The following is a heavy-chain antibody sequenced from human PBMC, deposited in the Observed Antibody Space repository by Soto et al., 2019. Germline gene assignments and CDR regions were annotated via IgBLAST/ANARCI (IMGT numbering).Heavy chain of an antibody. CDR3: ARGATWAHDAFDI. CDR2: IYYSGST. Sequence: PSETLSLTCTVSGGSIGSDYWSWIRQPPGKGLEWIGYIYYSGSTNYNPSLKSRVTISVDTSKNQFSLKLSSVTAADTAVYYCARGATWAHDAFDIWGQGTMVTVSS. CDR1: GGSIGSDY. J-gene: IGHJ3*02. V-gene: IGHV4-59*08.